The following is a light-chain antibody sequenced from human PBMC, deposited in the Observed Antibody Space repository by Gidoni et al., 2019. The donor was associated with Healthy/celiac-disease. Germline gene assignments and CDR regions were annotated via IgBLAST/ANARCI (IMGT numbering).Light chain of an antibody. CDR2: AAS. CDR1: QGISSY. J-gene: IGKJ2*01. Sequence: DIPITQSTASLSASVGDRGTITCRASQGISSYLNWYQQKPGKAPKLLIYAASSLQSGVPSRFSGSGSGTDFTLTISSLQPEDFATYYCQQSYSTPPMYTFGQGTKLEIK. CDR3: QQSYSTPPMYT. V-gene: IGKV1-39*01.